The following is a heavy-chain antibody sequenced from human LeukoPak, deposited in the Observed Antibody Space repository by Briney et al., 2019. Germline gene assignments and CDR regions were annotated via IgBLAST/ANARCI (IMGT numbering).Heavy chain of an antibody. Sequence: PSETLSLTCTVSGVSISSSNSYWGWIRQPPGKGLEWIGSIYYSGNTYYNASHKSQVSISIDTSKNQFSLRLTSVTAADTAVYYCARHPRGLAVAGYYFDYWGQGTLVTVSS. J-gene: IGHJ4*02. CDR1: GVSISSSNSY. D-gene: IGHD6-19*01. CDR3: ARHPRGLAVAGYYFDY. CDR2: IYYSGNT. V-gene: IGHV4-39*01.